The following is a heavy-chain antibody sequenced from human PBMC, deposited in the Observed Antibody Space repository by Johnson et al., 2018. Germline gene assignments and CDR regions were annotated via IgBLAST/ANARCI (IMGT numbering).Heavy chain of an antibody. Sequence: QVQLVQSGGGVVQPGRSLRLSCAASGFTFRNYGMHWVRQAPGKGLEWVAVISYDGSNKYYADSVKGRFTISRDNSKYTVYLQMHSLKAEDTAVFYCARAQGGDYLAEYFQHGGQGTLVTVSS. CDR3: ARAQGGDYLAEYFQH. D-gene: IGHD4-17*01. V-gene: IGHV3-30*03. CDR1: GFTFRNYG. J-gene: IGHJ1*01. CDR2: ISYDGSNK.